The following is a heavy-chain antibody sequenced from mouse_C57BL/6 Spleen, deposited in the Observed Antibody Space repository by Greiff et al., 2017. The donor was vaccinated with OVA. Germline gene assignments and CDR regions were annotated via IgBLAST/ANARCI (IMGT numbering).Heavy chain of an antibody. CDR3: ARWDQTGTGFAY. Sequence: QVQLKESGPELVKPGASVKISCKASGYAFSSSWMNWVKQRPGKGLEWIGRIYPGDGDTNYNGKFKGKATLTADKSSSTAYMQLSSLTSEDSAVYFCARWDQTGTGFAYWGQGTLVTVSA. CDR2: IYPGDGDT. V-gene: IGHV1-82*01. J-gene: IGHJ3*01. D-gene: IGHD4-1*01. CDR1: GYAFSSSW.